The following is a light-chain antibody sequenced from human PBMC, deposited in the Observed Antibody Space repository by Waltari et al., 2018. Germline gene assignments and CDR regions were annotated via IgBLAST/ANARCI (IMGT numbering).Light chain of an antibody. CDR2: NTD. Sequence: TVVTQEPSLSVSPGGTVTLTCGLTSGPVLTRDYPSWYQQTPGQAPRTLIYNTDPRSSGVPDRFSGSILGSKAALTVAGAQADDESDYYCVLYLNGGIWVFGGGTRLTVL. V-gene: IGLV8-61*01. CDR1: SGPVLTRDY. CDR3: VLYLNGGIWV. J-gene: IGLJ3*02.